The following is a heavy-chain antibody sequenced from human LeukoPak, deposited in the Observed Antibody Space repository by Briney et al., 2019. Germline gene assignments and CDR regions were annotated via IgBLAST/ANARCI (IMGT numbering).Heavy chain of an antibody. CDR2: IKQDGREK. CDR1: GFAFTWCW. CDR3: ARVPGITRYFDS. Sequence: PGGSLRLSCPASGFAFTWCWMSGVRQTPGKELEWVASIKQDGREKFYADSVKGRFTISRDNAQNSLYLQVNSLRAEDTAVYYCARVPGITRYFDSWGQGILVTVSS. J-gene: IGHJ4*02. V-gene: IGHV3-7*01. D-gene: IGHD1-20*01.